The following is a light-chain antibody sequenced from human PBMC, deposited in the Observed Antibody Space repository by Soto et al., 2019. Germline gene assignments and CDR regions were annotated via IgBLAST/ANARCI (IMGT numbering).Light chain of an antibody. J-gene: IGKJ5*01. V-gene: IGKV3-15*01. Sequence: IVMTQSPATLSVSPWERATLSCRASQSVSTKLAWYQKKPGQAPRLLRYGVSTRATGIPGRFSGSGSGTEFTLTISSLQSEDFVVYYCQQYNNWPSITFGQGTRLEIK. CDR2: GVS. CDR3: QQYNNWPSIT. CDR1: QSVSTK.